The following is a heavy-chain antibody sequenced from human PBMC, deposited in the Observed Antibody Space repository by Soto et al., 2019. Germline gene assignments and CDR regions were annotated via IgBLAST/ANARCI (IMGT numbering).Heavy chain of an antibody. CDR3: AKRFGDYVGWFDP. V-gene: IGHV4-59*01. D-gene: IGHD4-17*01. CDR2: IFPRGTP. J-gene: IGHJ5*02. Sequence: SXTLSLTCTVAVVSITGYHCSWILQSPGRGLEWIGYIFPRGTPNYNPSLKSRVTISVDTSRNQFSLKLNSLTAADTAMYFCAKRFGDYVGWFDPWGQGALVTVSS. CDR1: VVSITGYH.